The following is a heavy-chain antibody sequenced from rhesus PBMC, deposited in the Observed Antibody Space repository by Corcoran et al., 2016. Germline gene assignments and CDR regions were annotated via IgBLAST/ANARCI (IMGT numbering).Heavy chain of an antibody. CDR3: ARDGGFEYSGYSYYFDY. Sequence: QLQLQESGPGLVKPSETLSLTCAVSGGSISSNFWSWIRQPPGKGLEGIGRISGSSGNTDFNPPLKSRVTISRDTSKNQFSLKMSSVTAADTAVYFCARDGGFEYSGYSYYFDYWGQGVLVTVSS. CDR1: GGSISSNF. V-gene: IGHV4-173*01. D-gene: IGHD5-24*01. CDR2: ISGSSGNT. J-gene: IGHJ4*01.